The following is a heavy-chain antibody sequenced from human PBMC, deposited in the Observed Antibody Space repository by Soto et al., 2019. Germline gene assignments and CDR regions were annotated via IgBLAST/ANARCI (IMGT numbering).Heavy chain of an antibody. D-gene: IGHD2-15*01. CDR3: ARIESGGADD. CDR1: GYTFTSYA. Sequence: QFQLVQSGAEEKKPGASVKASCKASGYTFTSYAMHWVRQAPGQRLEWMGWINAGNGNTKYSQKFQGRVTLTRDTSATTAYMGRSSPSSEDTSVYYCARIESGGADDWGQGTLVTVSS. V-gene: IGHV1-3*05. CDR2: INAGNGNT. J-gene: IGHJ4*02.